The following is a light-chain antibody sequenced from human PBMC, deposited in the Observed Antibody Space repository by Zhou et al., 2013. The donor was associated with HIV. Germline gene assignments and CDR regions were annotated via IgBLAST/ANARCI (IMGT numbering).Light chain of an antibody. Sequence: QSALTQPASVSGSPGQSITISCTGTSNDIGAFNLVSWYQQEPGRAPKLIIYDVSVRPSGISIRYSAAKSANTASLTISGLQAEDEAFYYCSSYTRDTTLIFGGGTKLT. CDR3: SSYTRDTTLI. CDR2: DVS. CDR1: SNDIGAFNL. V-gene: IGLV2-14*02. J-gene: IGLJ2*01.